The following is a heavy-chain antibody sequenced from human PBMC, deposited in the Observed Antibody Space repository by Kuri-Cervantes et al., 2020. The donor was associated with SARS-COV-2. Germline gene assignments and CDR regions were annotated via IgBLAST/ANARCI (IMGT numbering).Heavy chain of an antibody. D-gene: IGHD3-10*01. V-gene: IGHV1-58*02. CDR1: GFTFTGSA. Sequence: SVKVSCKASGFTFTGSAMQWVRQARGQRLEWIGWIVVGSGNTKYSQKFQGRVTITRDTSASTAYMELSSLRSEDTAVYYCARGGLLWFGETLYCYYGMDVWGQGTTVTVSS. CDR2: IVVGSGNT. J-gene: IGHJ6*02. CDR3: ARGGLLWFGETLYCYYGMDV.